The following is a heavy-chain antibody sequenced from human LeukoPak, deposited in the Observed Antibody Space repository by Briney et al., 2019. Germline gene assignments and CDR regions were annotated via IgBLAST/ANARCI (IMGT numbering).Heavy chain of an antibody. V-gene: IGHV6-1*01. CDR3: AKSSGYSYGYWGD. CDR1: GDSVSSNSAA. Sequence: TSQTLSRTCVISGDSVSSNSAAWNWIRQSPSRGLKWLGRTYYRSKWYNDYAVSVKSRITINPDTSKNQFSLQLNSVTPEDTAVYYCAKSSGYSYGYWGDWGQGTLVTVSS. J-gene: IGHJ4*02. CDR2: TYYRSKWYN. D-gene: IGHD5-18*01.